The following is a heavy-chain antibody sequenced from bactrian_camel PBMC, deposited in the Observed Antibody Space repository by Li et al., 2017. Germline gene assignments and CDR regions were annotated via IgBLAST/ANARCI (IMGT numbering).Heavy chain of an antibody. V-gene: IGHV3S40*01. CDR3: AADIFPCHTPATLTRLSADY. J-gene: IGHJ4*01. CDR2: INGGGGST. D-gene: IGHD1*01. Sequence: VQLVESGGGLVQPGGSLRLSCKTSRYFLNLFCLGWFRQAPGKGLEWVSIINGGGGSTHYADSVKGRFTISKDNTKNTVYLQMNNLIPEDTAVYYCAADIFPCHTPATLTRLSADYWGQGTQVTVS. CDR1: RYFLNLFC.